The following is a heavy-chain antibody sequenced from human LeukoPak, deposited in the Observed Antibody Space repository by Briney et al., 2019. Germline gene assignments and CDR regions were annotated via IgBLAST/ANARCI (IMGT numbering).Heavy chain of an antibody. CDR1: GFTFSSYN. CDR3: ASGSGYCSGGSCSDY. CDR2: ITSSSSYV. Sequence: GGSLRLSCEASGFTFSSYNMNWVRQAPGKRLEWVSSITSSSSYVFYADSVKGRFTISRDNAKNSLYLQMNSLRAEDTAVYYCASGSGYCSGGSCSDYWGQGTLVTVSS. D-gene: IGHD2-15*01. V-gene: IGHV3-21*01. J-gene: IGHJ4*02.